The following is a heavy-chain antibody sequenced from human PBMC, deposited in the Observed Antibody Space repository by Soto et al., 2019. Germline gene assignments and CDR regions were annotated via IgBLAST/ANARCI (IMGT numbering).Heavy chain of an antibody. V-gene: IGHV4-39*01. CDR1: GGSISSSSYY. Sequence: PSETLSLTCTVSGGSISSSSYYWGGIRQAPGKGLEWIGSIYYSGSTYYNPSLKSRVTISVDTSKNQFSLKLSSVTAADTAVYYCARPSSSWYTPDYWGQGTLVTVSS. J-gene: IGHJ4*02. CDR2: IYYSGST. CDR3: ARPSSSWYTPDY. D-gene: IGHD6-13*01.